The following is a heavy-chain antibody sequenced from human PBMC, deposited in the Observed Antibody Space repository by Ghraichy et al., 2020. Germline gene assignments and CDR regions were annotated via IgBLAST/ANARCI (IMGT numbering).Heavy chain of an antibody. CDR2: INHSGST. J-gene: IGHJ4*02. Sequence: SQTLSLTCAVYGGSFSGYYWSWIRQPPGKGLEWIGEINHSGSTNYNPSLKSRVTISVDTSKNQFSLKLSSVTAADTAVYYCAIYPEYSSSEPDYWGQGTLVTVSS. D-gene: IGHD6-6*01. V-gene: IGHV4-34*01. CDR3: AIYPEYSSSEPDY. CDR1: GGSFSGYY.